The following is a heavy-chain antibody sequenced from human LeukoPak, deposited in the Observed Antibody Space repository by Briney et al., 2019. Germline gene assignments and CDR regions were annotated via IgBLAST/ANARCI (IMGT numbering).Heavy chain of an antibody. CDR3: AKKLGDSSGYPAGALDY. J-gene: IGHJ4*02. V-gene: IGHV3-21*04. CDR2: ISISSNYI. Sequence: PGGSLRLSCAASGFTFSRYSMNWVRQAPGKGLEWVSSISISSNYIYYTDSVKGRFTISRDNSKNTLYLQMNSLRAEDTAVYYCAKKLGDSSGYPAGALDYWGQGTLVTVSS. CDR1: GFTFSRYS. D-gene: IGHD3-22*01.